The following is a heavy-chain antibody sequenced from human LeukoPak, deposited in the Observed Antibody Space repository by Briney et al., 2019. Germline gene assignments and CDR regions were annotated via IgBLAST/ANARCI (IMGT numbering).Heavy chain of an antibody. V-gene: IGHV3-7*01. J-gene: IGHJ4*02. CDR3: ARDAYYDFWSGYPRYFDY. Sequence: GGSLRLSCAASGFTFSSYSMNWVRQAPGKGLEWVANIKQDGSEKYYVDSVKGRFTISTDNAKNSLYLQMNSLRAEDTAVYYCARDAYYDFWSGYPRYFDYWGQGTLVTVSS. CDR1: GFTFSSYS. D-gene: IGHD3-3*01. CDR2: IKQDGSEK.